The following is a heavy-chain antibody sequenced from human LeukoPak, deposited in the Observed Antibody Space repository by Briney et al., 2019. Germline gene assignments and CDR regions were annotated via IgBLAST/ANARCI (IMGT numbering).Heavy chain of an antibody. Sequence: ASVKVSCKVSGYTLTELSMHWVRQAPGKGLEWMGGFDPEDGETIYAQKFQGRVTMTEDTSTDTAYMELSSLRSGDTAVYYCATDHGSSWMSRPSRWGQGTLVTVSS. CDR3: ATDHGSSWMSRPSR. D-gene: IGHD6-13*01. CDR1: GYTLTELS. V-gene: IGHV1-24*01. J-gene: IGHJ4*02. CDR2: FDPEDGET.